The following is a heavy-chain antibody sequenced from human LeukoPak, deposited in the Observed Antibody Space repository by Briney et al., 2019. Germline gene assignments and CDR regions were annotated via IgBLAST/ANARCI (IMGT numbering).Heavy chain of an antibody. V-gene: IGHV4-34*01. CDR3: AREQRLRDNNWFDS. CDR1: GGSFSGYY. J-gene: IGHJ5*01. Sequence: SETLSLTCAVYGGSFSGYYWSWIRQPPGKGLEWIGNIYYSGSTYYSPSLKSRVTISVDTSKNQFSLKLSSVTAADTAVYYCAREQRLRDNNWFDSWGQGTLVTVSS. CDR2: IYYSGST. D-gene: IGHD6-25*01.